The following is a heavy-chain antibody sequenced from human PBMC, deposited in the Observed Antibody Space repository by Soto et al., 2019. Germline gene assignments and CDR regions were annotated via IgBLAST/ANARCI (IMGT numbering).Heavy chain of an antibody. V-gene: IGHV3-30*18. CDR1: GFTFSSYG. CDR3: AKGYCSSTSCYWFDY. CDR2: ISYDGSNK. J-gene: IGHJ4*02. Sequence: GGSLRLSCAASGFTFSSYGMHWVRQAPGKGLEWVAVISYDGSNKYYADSVKGRFTISRDNSKNTLYLQMNSLRAEDTAVYYCAKGYCSSTSCYWFDYWGQGXLVTVYS. D-gene: IGHD2-2*01.